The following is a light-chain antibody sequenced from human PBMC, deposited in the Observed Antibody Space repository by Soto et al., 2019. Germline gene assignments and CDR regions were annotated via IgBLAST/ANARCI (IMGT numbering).Light chain of an antibody. CDR3: QQYGSSPYT. Sequence: EIVLTQSPGTLSLSPGERATLSCRASQSVSSSYLAWYQQKPGQAPRLLIYGASSRATGIPDRFSGSGSGKDFTLTISRQEHEDFAVYYCQQYGSSPYTFGQGTKLEIK. CDR1: QSVSSSY. J-gene: IGKJ2*01. V-gene: IGKV3-20*01. CDR2: GAS.